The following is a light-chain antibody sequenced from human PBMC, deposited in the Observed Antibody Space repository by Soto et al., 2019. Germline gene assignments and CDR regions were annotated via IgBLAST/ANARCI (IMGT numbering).Light chain of an antibody. CDR3: HQYNEWPRGT. V-gene: IGKV3D-15*01. CDR1: ESISNN. J-gene: IGKJ1*01. CDR2: SAS. Sequence: MTQSPATLSVSLGYSVSLSCRANESISNNLAWYQQKPGQPPRLLIYSASTRAPGIPARVSGGGSGTQFSLTISSLQSEDFALYYCHQYNEWPRGTFGRGTKVDIK.